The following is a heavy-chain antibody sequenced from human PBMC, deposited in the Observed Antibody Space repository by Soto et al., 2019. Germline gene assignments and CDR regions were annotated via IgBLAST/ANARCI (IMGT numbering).Heavy chain of an antibody. CDR2: IDPSDSYT. CDR1: GYSFTSYW. D-gene: IGHD6-13*01. CDR3: AGRQPDVGYYGMDV. J-gene: IGHJ6*02. V-gene: IGHV5-10-1*01. Sequence: GESLKISCKGSGYSFTSYWISWVRQMPGKGLEWMGRIDPSDSYTNYSPSFQGHVTISADKSISTAYLQWSSLKASDTAMYYCAGRQPDVGYYGMDVCGQGTTVTVYS.